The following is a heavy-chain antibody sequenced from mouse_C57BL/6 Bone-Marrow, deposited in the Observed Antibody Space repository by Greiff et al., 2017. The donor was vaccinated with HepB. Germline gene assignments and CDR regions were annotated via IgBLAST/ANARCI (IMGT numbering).Heavy chain of an antibody. CDR2: ISYDGSN. D-gene: IGHD2-1*01. CDR1: GYSITSGYY. CDR3: ARVRVTGFDY. V-gene: IGHV3-6*01. Sequence: EVKLLESGPGLVKPSQSLSLTCSVTGYSITSGYYWNWIRQFPGNKLEWMGYISYDGSNNYNQSLKNRISITRDTSKNQFFLKLNSVTTEDTATYYCARVRVTGFDYWGQGTTLTVSS. J-gene: IGHJ2*01.